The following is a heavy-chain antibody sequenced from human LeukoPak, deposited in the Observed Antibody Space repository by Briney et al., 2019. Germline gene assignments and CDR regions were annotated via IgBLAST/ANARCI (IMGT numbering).Heavy chain of an antibody. V-gene: IGHV4-59*01. CDR2: NYNSGTT. Sequence: SETLSLTCDVSGGSISTYYWSWIRQPPGKGLEWIGYNYNSGTTNYSPSLRSRVTVSVDRSKNQFSLRLTSVTAADTAVYYCARERASAGPHFDHWGRGILVTVSS. J-gene: IGHJ4*02. D-gene: IGHD6-13*01. CDR3: ARERASAGPHFDH. CDR1: GGSISTYY.